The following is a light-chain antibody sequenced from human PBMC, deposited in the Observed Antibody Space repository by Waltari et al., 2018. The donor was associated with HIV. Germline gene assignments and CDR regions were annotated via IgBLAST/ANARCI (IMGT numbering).Light chain of an antibody. J-gene: IGLJ1*01. Sequence: QSALTQPRSVSGSPGQSVTISCTGTSSNVGAYNYVSWYQVHPGKPPKVIIYHSRRRPAGVPGRFSGSRSGNTASLTISGLRAEDEAEYYCCSYAGLYKYVFGTGTEVTVL. CDR3: CSYAGLYKYV. V-gene: IGLV2-11*01. CDR2: HSR. CDR1: SSNVGAYNY.